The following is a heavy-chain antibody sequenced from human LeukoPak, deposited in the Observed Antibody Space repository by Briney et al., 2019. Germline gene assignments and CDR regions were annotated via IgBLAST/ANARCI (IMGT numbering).Heavy chain of an antibody. D-gene: IGHD6-13*01. V-gene: IGHV4-59*08. CDR3: ARRGYASSWSFDY. CDR2: IYYSGST. Sequence: SETLSLTCTVSGGSISGYYWNWVRQPPGKGLKWIGYIYYSGSTKYNPSLKSRVTISVDTSKNQFSLKLSSVTAADTAVYYCARRGYASSWSFDYWGQGTLVTVSS. J-gene: IGHJ4*02. CDR1: GGSISGYY.